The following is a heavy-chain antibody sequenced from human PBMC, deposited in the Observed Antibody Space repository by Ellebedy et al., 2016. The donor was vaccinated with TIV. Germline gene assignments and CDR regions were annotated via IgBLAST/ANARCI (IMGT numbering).Heavy chain of an antibody. CDR2: ISSTASSM. V-gene: IGHV3-48*04. CDR3: TRGRRYGNNPFDY. J-gene: IGHJ4*02. D-gene: IGHD5-24*01. Sequence: GESLKISCAASGFTFSSYAMSWVRQAPGKGLEWLSYISSTASSMYYADSVRGRFTISRDNAENSLYLEMSSLRAEDTAVYYCTRGRRYGNNPFDYWGQGTLVTVSS. CDR1: GFTFSSYA.